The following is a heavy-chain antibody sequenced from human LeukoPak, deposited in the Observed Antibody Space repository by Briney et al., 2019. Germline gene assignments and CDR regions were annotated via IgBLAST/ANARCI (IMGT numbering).Heavy chain of an antibody. D-gene: IGHD5-18*01. CDR3: ARSSGYSYGYSPIAAAGTGYFDY. V-gene: IGHV4-31*03. Sequence: PSETLSLTCTVSGGSISSGGYYWSWIRQHPGKGLEWIGYIYYSGSTYYNPSLKSRVTISVDTSKNQFSLKLSSVTAADTAVYYCARSSGYSYGYSPIAAAGTGYFDYWGQGTLVTVSS. CDR2: IYYSGST. CDR1: GGSISSGGYY. J-gene: IGHJ4*02.